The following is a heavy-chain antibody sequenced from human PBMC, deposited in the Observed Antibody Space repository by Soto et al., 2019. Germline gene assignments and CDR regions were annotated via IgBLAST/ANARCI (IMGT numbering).Heavy chain of an antibody. Sequence: QVQLVQSGAEVKKPGSSVKVSCKASGGTFDTFAFSWVRQAPEQGLEWLGGIIPVLGRANYAQRFQDRVSASADGSTSTAFMELSSLNSDDTAVYYCARGPWTQEGPKYYFDFWGQGTLVTVSS. V-gene: IGHV1-69*01. CDR2: IIPVLGRA. J-gene: IGHJ4*02. CDR1: GGTFDTFA. D-gene: IGHD5-18*01. CDR3: ARGPWTQEGPKYYFDF.